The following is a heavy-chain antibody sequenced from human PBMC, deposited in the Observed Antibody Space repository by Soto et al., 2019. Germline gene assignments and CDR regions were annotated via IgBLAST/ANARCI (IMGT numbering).Heavy chain of an antibody. J-gene: IGHJ5*02. D-gene: IGHD5-18*01. V-gene: IGHV3-11*06. CDR1: GFSFSDYY. CDR3: AREVRGRGYPNWFDP. Sequence: GGSLRLSCTASGFSFSDYYMRWIRQAPGRGLEWVSYISDHGTYTHYSDSVKGRFTVSRDNAKNSLFLKMNSLRVEYRAVYYCAREVRGRGYPNWFDPWGQGTLVTVSS. CDR2: ISDHGTYT.